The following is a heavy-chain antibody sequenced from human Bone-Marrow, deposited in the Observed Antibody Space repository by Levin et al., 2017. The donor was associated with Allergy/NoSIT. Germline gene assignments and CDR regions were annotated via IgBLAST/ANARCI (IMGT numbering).Heavy chain of an antibody. CDR2: IFYSGST. J-gene: IGHJ4*02. V-gene: IGHV4-59*01. CDR3: ARRDYDSYCYNRGYFFDS. D-gene: IGHD3-22*01. CDR1: GGSISSYY. Sequence: SETLSLTCTVSGGSISSYYWSWIRQPPGKGLDWIGYIFYSGSTKYNPSLKSRVTISVDTSKNQFSLKLTSVTAADTAVYYCARRDYDSYCYNRGYFFDSWGQGTLVTVSS.